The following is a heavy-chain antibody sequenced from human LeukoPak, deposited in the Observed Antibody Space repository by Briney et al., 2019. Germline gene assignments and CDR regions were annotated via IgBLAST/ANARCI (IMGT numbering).Heavy chain of an antibody. Sequence: PSETLSLTCTVSGGSISSSSYYWGWIRQPPGEGLEWIGSIYYSGSTYYNPSLKSRVTISVDTSKNQFSLKLSSVTAADTAVYYCARLLPPFRYYDSSGYDYWGQGTLVTVSS. V-gene: IGHV4-39*01. CDR3: ARLLPPFRYYDSSGYDY. J-gene: IGHJ4*02. CDR1: GGSISSSSYY. D-gene: IGHD3-22*01. CDR2: IYYSGST.